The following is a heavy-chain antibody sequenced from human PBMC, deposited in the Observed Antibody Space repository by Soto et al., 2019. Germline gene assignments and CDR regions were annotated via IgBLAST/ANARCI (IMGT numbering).Heavy chain of an antibody. V-gene: IGHV1-69*12. J-gene: IGHJ5*02. Sequence: QVQLVQSGAEVKKPGSSVKVSCKASGGTFSSYAISWVRQAPGQGLEWMGGIIPIFGTANYAQKFQGRVTITADESTSTAYMELSSLRSEDTAVYYCARGRDGDQLPHGGWFDPWGQGTLVTVSS. D-gene: IGHD2-2*01. CDR2: IIPIFGTA. CDR3: ARGRDGDQLPHGGWFDP. CDR1: GGTFSSYA.